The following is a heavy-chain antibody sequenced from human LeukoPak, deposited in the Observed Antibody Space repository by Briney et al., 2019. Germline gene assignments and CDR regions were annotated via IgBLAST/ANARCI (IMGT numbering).Heavy chain of an antibody. J-gene: IGHJ4*02. CDR1: GGSISSSSYY. D-gene: IGHD5-24*01. V-gene: IGHV4-61*05. Sequence: SETLSLTCTVSGGSISSSSYYWSWIRQPPGKGLEWIGYIYYSGSTNYNPSLKSRVTISVDTSKNQFSLKLSSVTAADTAVYYCARGSGYNSNVSLDYWGQGTLVTVSS. CDR3: ARGSGYNSNVSLDY. CDR2: IYYSGST.